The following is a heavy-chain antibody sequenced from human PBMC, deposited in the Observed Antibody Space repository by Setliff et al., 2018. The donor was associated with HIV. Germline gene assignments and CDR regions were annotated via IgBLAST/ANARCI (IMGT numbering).Heavy chain of an antibody. D-gene: IGHD4-17*01. CDR1: GGTFSSHA. CDR2: IIPIVDKT. J-gene: IGHJ3*02. Sequence: SVKVSCKASGGTFSSHAINWVRQAPGQGLERMGGIIPIVDKTNYAQKFQGRVAITADKSTITAYMELSSLRSEDTAVYYCAREPDYGIRDAFDIWGQGTMVTVSS. V-gene: IGHV1-69*10. CDR3: AREPDYGIRDAFDI.